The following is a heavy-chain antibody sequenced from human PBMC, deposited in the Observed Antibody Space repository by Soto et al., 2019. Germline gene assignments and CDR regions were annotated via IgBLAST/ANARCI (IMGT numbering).Heavy chain of an antibody. J-gene: IGHJ4*02. CDR1: GGSISSGGYY. D-gene: IGHD5-12*01. CDR2: IYYSGST. Sequence: SETLSLTCTVSGGSISSGGYYWSWIRQHPGKGLEWIGYIYYSGSTYYNPSLKSRVTISVDTSKNQFSLKLSSVTAADTAVYYCARTVAKLWWLDYWGQGTLVTVSS. V-gene: IGHV4-31*03. CDR3: ARTVAKLWWLDY.